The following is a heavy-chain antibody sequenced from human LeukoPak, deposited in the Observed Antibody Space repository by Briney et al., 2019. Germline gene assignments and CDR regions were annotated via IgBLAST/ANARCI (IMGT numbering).Heavy chain of an antibody. CDR3: ARAYCGGDCYPVYYYYMDV. V-gene: IGHV4-34*01. D-gene: IGHD2-21*02. J-gene: IGHJ6*03. Sequence: SETLSLTCAVYGGSFSGYYWSWIRQPPGKGLEWIGEINHSGSTNYNPSLKSRVTISVDTSKNQFSLKLSSVTAADTAVYYCARAYCGGDCYPVYYYYMDVWGKGTTVTVSS. CDR1: GGSFSGYY. CDR2: INHSGST.